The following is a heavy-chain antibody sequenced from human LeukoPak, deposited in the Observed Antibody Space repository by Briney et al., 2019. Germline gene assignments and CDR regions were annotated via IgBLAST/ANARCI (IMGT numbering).Heavy chain of an antibody. CDR3: ARRNDPYYFDY. Sequence: TSETLSLTCTVSGGSISSGDYYWSWIRQPPGKGLEWIGYIYYSGSSFYNPSLKSRLTISVDTSKNHFSLNLSSVTAADTAMYYCARRNDPYYFDYWGQGTLVTVSS. D-gene: IGHD3-16*01. V-gene: IGHV4-30-4*08. J-gene: IGHJ4*02. CDR1: GGSISSGDYY. CDR2: IYYSGSS.